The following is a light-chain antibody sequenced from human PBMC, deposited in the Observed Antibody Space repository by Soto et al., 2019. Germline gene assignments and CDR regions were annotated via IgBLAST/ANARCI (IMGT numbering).Light chain of an antibody. J-gene: IGKJ4*01. CDR3: QQRFSWPPT. CDR1: QRVRSY. Sequence: EIGLTQSPATLSLSPGDRATLSSRASQRVRSYLAWYHQKPGQAPRPLIHDTPTRATGVPDTFSGSGSGTEFTLTISSLEPEDSAMYYCQQRFSWPPTFGGGTHVEIK. V-gene: IGKV3-11*01. CDR2: DTP.